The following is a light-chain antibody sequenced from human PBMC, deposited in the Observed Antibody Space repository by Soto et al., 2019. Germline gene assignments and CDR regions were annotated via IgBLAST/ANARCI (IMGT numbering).Light chain of an antibody. CDR2: GAS. Sequence: EIVLTQSPGTLSLSPGERATLSCRASQSVSSSYLAWYQQKPGQAPRLLIYGASSRATGIPDRFSGSGSGTDFTLTISRLELEDFAVYYCQQYGSSPRTFGKGTKV. CDR1: QSVSSSY. V-gene: IGKV3-20*01. CDR3: QQYGSSPRT. J-gene: IGKJ1*01.